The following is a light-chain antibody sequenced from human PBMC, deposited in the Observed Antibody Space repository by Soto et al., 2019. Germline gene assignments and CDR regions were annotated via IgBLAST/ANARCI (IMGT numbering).Light chain of an antibody. CDR2: GAS. CDR1: QSVNSN. CDR3: QQYNNWPLT. Sequence: EIAMTQYPATLSVSPGERATLSCRASQSVNSNLAWYQQKPGQAPRVLIYGASTRATGIPARFSGSGSGTEFNVTISSLQSEDFAVYYCQQYNNWPLTFGGGTKVEIK. J-gene: IGKJ4*02. V-gene: IGKV3-15*01.